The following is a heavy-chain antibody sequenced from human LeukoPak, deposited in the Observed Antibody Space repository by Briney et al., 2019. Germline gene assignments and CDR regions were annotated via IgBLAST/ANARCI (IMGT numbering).Heavy chain of an antibody. CDR1: GYTFTGYY. V-gene: IGHV1-2*02. Sequence: ASVKVSCKASGYTFTGYYMHWVRQAPGQGLEWMGWLNPHNGGTNYAQKFQGRVTMTRDTSISTAYMELSGLRSDDTAVDYCARVDQRISFYFDYWGQGTLITVSS. CDR2: LNPHNGGT. J-gene: IGHJ4*02. CDR3: ARVDQRISFYFDY. D-gene: IGHD3-10*01.